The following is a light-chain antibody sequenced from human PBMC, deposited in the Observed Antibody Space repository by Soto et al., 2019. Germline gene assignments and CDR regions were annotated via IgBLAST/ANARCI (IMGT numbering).Light chain of an antibody. V-gene: IGKV1-5*03. Sequence: DIQMTQSPSTLSASVGDRVTITCRASQSISDLLAWYQQKPGKAPKLLIYKASSLKSGVPSRFSGSGSGTEYILTTTGLPPFDVASDYCKQYNGCWPFGQGTKVEIK. J-gene: IGKJ1*01. CDR1: QSISDL. CDR3: KQYNGCWP. CDR2: KAS.